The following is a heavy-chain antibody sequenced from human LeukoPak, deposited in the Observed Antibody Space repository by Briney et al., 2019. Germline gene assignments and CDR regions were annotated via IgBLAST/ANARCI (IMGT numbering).Heavy chain of an antibody. CDR2: IYWNDDK. Sequence: SGPSLVEPTQTLTLTCTFSGFPLSTSGVGVGWIRQPPGKALEWLALIYWNDDKRYSPSLKSRLSITKDTSKKQVVLTMTNMDPVDTATYYCAHLKYYGGNPIFDYWGQGTLVTVSS. CDR1: GFPLSTSGVG. V-gene: IGHV2-5*01. J-gene: IGHJ4*02. D-gene: IGHD4-23*01. CDR3: AHLKYYGGNPIFDY.